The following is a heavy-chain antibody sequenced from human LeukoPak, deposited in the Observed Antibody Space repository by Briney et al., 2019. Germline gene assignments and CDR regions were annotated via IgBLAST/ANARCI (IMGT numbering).Heavy chain of an antibody. D-gene: IGHD3-22*01. CDR3: ARVTSEVPYYYDSSGQVLDY. V-gene: IGHV4-31*03. CDR1: GDSISSSGFY. J-gene: IGHJ4*02. CDR2: IYSSGST. Sequence: SETLSLTCTVSGDSISSSGFYWSWIRQHPGKGLEWVGYIYSSGSTNYNASLKSRLTISVDTSKNQFSLRLTSVTAADTAVYYCARVTSEVPYYYDSSGQVLDYWGQGTLVTVSS.